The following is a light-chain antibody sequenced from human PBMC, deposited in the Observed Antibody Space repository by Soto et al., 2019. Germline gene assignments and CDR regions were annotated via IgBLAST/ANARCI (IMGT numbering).Light chain of an antibody. CDR1: QSVSSTY. CDR2: GAS. CDR3: QQYGSSPIT. J-gene: IGKJ5*01. Sequence: ETVLTQSPGTLSLSPGERGTLSFRASQSVSSTYLAWYQQKPGQAPRLLIYGASSRATGVPDRFSGSGSGTDFTLTISRLEPEDSAVYYCQQYGSSPITFGQGTRLEIK. V-gene: IGKV3-20*01.